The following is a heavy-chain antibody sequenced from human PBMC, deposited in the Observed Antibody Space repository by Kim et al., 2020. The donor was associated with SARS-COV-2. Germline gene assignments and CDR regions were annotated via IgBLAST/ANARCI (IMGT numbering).Heavy chain of an antibody. V-gene: IGHV3-11*05. CDR3: ARAGHYYGSGASAFDI. D-gene: IGHD3-10*01. Sequence: SVKGRFTISRDNAKNSLYLQMNSLRAEDTAVYYCARAGHYYGSGASAFDIWGQGTMVTVSS. J-gene: IGHJ3*02.